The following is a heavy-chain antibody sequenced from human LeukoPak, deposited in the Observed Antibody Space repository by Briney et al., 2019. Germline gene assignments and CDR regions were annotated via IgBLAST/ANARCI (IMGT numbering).Heavy chain of an antibody. CDR3: ARDTGSGSLDAFDI. V-gene: IGHV3-30*03. D-gene: IGHD2-15*01. CDR1: GFTFSNNG. J-gene: IGHJ3*02. CDR2: ISYDGSNK. Sequence: GGSLRLSCAASGFTFSNNGMHWVRQAPGKGLEWVAVISYDGSNKYFADSVKGRFTISRDNSKNTLYLQMNSLRAEDTAVYYCARDTGSGSLDAFDIWGQGTMVTVSS.